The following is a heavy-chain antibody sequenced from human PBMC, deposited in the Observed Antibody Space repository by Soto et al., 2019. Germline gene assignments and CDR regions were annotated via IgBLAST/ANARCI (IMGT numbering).Heavy chain of an antibody. CDR3: AKTAGYDYVCGSYGLDP. D-gene: IGHD3-16*01. V-gene: IGHV3-30*18. Sequence: QVQLVASGGGVVQPGRSLNLSCAASGFTFSSYGMHWVRQAPGKGLEWVAVISYDGSDKYYADSVKGRFTISRDDSKNTLYLQMNSMRAEDTAVYYCAKTAGYDYVCGSYGLDPWGQGTLVTVSS. CDR1: GFTFSSYG. J-gene: IGHJ5*02. CDR2: ISYDGSDK.